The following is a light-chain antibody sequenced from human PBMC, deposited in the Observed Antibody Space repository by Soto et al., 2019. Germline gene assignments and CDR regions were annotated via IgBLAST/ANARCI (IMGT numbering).Light chain of an antibody. CDR1: QGIKKW. Sequence: DIQMTQSPSSLSASVGDRVTITCRASQGIKKWLVWYQQKPGKAPKSLIYETSILHSGVPSRFSGSGSGTDVTLTISSLQPDDVATYYCQHYNGYPFAFGGGTKVEIK. CDR3: QHYNGYPFA. J-gene: IGKJ4*01. CDR2: ETS. V-gene: IGKV1D-16*01.